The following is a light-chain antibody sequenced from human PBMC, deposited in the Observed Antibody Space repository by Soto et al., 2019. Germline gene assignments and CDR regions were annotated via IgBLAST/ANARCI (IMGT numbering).Light chain of an antibody. Sequence: DIQMTQSPSSLSVSVGDRVTTTCQASQDISNYLNWYQQKPGKAPKLLIYDASNLETGVPSRFSGSGSGTDFTFTISSLQPEDIATYYCQQYDNLPTFGGGTKVEIK. CDR1: QDISNY. V-gene: IGKV1-33*01. J-gene: IGKJ4*01. CDR2: DAS. CDR3: QQYDNLPT.